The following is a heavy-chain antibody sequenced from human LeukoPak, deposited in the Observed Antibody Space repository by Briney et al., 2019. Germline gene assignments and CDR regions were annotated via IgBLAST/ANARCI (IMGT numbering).Heavy chain of an antibody. D-gene: IGHD3-10*01. Sequence: SETLSPTCTVSGGSINSYYWSWIRQPPGKGLEWIGYIYYTGGTNYNPSLKSRVTISVDTSKNQFSLKLSSVTAADTAVYYCARHKKYYYGSGSYYDYWGQGTLVTVSS. CDR3: ARHKKYYYGSGSYYDY. CDR1: GGSINSYY. CDR2: IYYTGGT. J-gene: IGHJ4*02. V-gene: IGHV4-59*08.